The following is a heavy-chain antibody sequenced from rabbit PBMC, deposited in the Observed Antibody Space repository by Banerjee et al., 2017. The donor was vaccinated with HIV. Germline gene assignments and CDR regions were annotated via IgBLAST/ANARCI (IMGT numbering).Heavy chain of an antibody. J-gene: IGHJ4*01. CDR3: ARDRIDEYGNYDL. V-gene: IGHV1S40*01. Sequence: AKGRFTISKTSSTTVTLQMTSLTAADTATYFCARDRIDEYGNYDLWGPGTLVTVS. D-gene: IGHD2-1*01.